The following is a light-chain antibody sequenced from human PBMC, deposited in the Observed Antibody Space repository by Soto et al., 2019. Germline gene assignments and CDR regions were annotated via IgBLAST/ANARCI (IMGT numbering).Light chain of an antibody. CDR1: QSISTS. CDR3: QQYNSDYT. J-gene: IGKJ2*01. Sequence: DIQMTQSPSTLSATVGDRVTITFRASQSISTSLAWYQQKPGKAPKFLIYDASSLESGVPSRFSGSGSRTEFTLTISSLQPDDFASYYCQQYNSDYTFGQGTKVDIK. CDR2: DAS. V-gene: IGKV1-5*01.